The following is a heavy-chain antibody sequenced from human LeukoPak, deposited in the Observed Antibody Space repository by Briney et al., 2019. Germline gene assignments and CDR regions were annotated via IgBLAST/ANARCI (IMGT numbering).Heavy chain of an antibody. D-gene: IGHD2-2*01. CDR1: GFTFTKYA. CDR2: ISFDDTNK. V-gene: IGHV3-30-3*01. CDR3: ARDCSSAVCYAAFDF. Sequence: PGTSLRLSCVASGFTFTKYAMDWVRQAPGKGLEWVTSISFDDTNKVYADAVRGRFTISRDKSNNTLYLQMNSLRAEDTGVYYCARDCSSAVCYAAFDFWGQGVLVTVSS. J-gene: IGHJ4*02.